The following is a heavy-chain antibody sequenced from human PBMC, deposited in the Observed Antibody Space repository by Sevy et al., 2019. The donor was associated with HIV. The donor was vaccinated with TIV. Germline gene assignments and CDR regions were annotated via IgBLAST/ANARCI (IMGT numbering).Heavy chain of an antibody. Sequence: ASVKVSCETSGYRFTDYYIHWVRQAPGQGLEWMGWIKPNSDVTKSAKKFQDRVIMTKDTSISTVYMELRGLTFDDSAVYYCARDQEFCSTTTCYSSLDHWGHGSLVTVSS. J-gene: IGHJ4*01. CDR2: IKPNSDVT. CDR1: GYRFTDYY. CDR3: ARDQEFCSTTTCYSSLDH. V-gene: IGHV1-2*02. D-gene: IGHD2-2*02.